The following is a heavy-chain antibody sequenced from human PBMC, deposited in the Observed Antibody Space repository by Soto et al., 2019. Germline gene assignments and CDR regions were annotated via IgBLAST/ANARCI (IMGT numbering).Heavy chain of an antibody. J-gene: IGHJ6*02. D-gene: IGHD1-26*01. Sequence: ASVKVSCKASGFTFTSSAVQWVRQARGQRLEWIGWIVVGSGNTNYAQKFQERVTITRDMSTSTAYMELSSLRSEDTAVYYCAAVRAPLYSGSYYVDYYYYGMDVWGQGTTVTVSS. CDR3: AAVRAPLYSGSYYVDYYYYGMDV. CDR1: GFTFTSSA. CDR2: IVVGSGNT. V-gene: IGHV1-58*01.